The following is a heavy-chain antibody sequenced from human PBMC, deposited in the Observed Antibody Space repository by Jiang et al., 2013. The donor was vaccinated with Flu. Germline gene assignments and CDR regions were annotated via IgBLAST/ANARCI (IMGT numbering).Heavy chain of an antibody. J-gene: IGHJ6*03. D-gene: IGHD2-2*02. CDR3: ARDRGLSVVVPPAIHHYYYYMDV. CDR2: IWYDGRKN. CDR1: SSYG. Sequence: SSYGMHWVRQAPGKGLEWVAVIWYDGRKNNSADSVKDRFTISRDNSRNTLYLQMDSLRAEDTAVYYCARDRGLSVVVPPAIHHYYYYMDVWGKGTTVTVSS. V-gene: IGHV3-33*01.